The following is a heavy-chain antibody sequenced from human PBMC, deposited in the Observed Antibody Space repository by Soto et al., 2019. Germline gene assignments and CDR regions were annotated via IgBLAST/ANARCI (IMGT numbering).Heavy chain of an antibody. D-gene: IGHD3-22*01. CDR1: GFTFSSYA. CDR2: ISSNGGST. CDR3: ARGLRYYEPRAY. Sequence: GGSLRLSCAASGFTFSSYAMHWVRQAPGKGLEYVSAISSNGGSTYYANSVKGRFTISRDNSKNTLYLQMGSLRAEDMAVYYCARGLRYYEPRAYWGRGTLVTVSS. V-gene: IGHV3-64*01. J-gene: IGHJ4*02.